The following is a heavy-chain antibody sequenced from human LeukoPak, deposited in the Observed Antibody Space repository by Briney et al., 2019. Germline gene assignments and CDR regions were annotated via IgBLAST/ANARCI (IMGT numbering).Heavy chain of an antibody. J-gene: IGHJ4*02. CDR1: GGSFSGYY. Sequence: SETLSLTCAVYGGSFSGYYRSWIRQPPGKGLEWIGEINHSGSTNYNPSLKSRVTISVDTSKNQFSLKLSSVTAADTAVYYCARDAYSSGWYGGRKRTTNLYFDYWGQGTLVTVSS. CDR2: INHSGST. V-gene: IGHV4-34*01. CDR3: ARDAYSSGWYGGRKRTTNLYFDY. D-gene: IGHD6-19*01.